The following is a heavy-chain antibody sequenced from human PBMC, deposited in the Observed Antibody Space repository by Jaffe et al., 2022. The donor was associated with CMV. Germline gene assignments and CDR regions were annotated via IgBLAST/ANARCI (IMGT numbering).Heavy chain of an antibody. D-gene: IGHD3-3*01. CDR2: ISSSSSYI. Sequence: EVQLVESGGGLVKPGGSLRLSCAASGFTFSSYSMNWVRQAPGKGLEWVSSISSSSSYIYYADSVKGRFTISRDNAKNSLYLQMNSLRAEDTAVYYCARDRSQWLLDPALLGMDVWGQGTTVTVSS. CDR1: GFTFSSYS. CDR3: ARDRSQWLLDPALLGMDV. V-gene: IGHV3-21*01. J-gene: IGHJ6*02.